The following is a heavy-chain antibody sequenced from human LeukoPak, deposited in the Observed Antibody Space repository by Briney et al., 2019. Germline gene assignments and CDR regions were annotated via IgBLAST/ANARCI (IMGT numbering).Heavy chain of an antibody. D-gene: IGHD6-6*01. Sequence: GASVKVSCKASGYTFSGQYIHWVRQSPGQGLEWMGWINPNSGDTDYAQKFQGRVTMTRDTSISTAYIELSSLRSHDTAVYSCASYSTSSGDAFDIWGQGTMVTVSS. J-gene: IGHJ3*02. CDR3: ASYSTSSGDAFDI. V-gene: IGHV1-2*02. CDR2: INPNSGDT. CDR1: GYTFSGQY.